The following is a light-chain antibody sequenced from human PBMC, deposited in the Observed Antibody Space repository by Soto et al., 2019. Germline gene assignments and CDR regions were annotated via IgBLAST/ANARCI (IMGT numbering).Light chain of an antibody. J-gene: IGKJ2*01. CDR2: LGS. Sequence: DIVMTQSPLSLPVTPGEPASISCRSSQSLLHSNGYNCLDWYLQKPGQSPQLLIDLGSYRASGVPDRFSGGGSGTDFPLKISRVEADDVGVYYCLKTLQTPYTLGQGTKLEIK. CDR3: LKTLQTPYT. V-gene: IGKV2-28*01. CDR1: QSLLHSNGYNC.